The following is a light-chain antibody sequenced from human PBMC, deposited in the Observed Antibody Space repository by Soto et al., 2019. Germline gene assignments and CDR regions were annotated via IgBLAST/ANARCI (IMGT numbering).Light chain of an antibody. CDR2: GAS. J-gene: IGKJ1*01. V-gene: IGKV3-20*01. CDR3: QQYGSSPRT. Sequence: EIVLTQSPGTLSLSPGERATLSCRASQSVSSRLAWYQQRPGQAPRLLIYGASSRATGIPDTFSGCGSGTDFTLTISRLEPEDFAVYYCQQYGSSPRTFGPGTKVDIK. CDR1: QSVSSR.